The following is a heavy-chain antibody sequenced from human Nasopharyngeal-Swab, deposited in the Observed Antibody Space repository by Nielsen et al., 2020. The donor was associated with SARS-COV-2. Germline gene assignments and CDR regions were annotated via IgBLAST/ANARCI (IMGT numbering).Heavy chain of an antibody. V-gene: IGHV3-33*01. J-gene: IGHJ3*01. CDR2: IWYDGSNK. Sequence: GESLKISCVASGFVFSNHGMHWVRQAPGKGLEGVALIWYDGSNKNYADSVKGRFTISRDDSKNSGYLQMNSLRAEDTAVYYCARTFNLRGIAEAGNVGDLWGLGTMVIVSS. D-gene: IGHD6-19*01. CDR1: GFVFSNHG. CDR3: ARTFNLRGIAEAGNVGDL.